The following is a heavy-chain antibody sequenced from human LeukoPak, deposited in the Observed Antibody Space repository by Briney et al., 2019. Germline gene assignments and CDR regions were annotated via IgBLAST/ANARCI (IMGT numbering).Heavy chain of an antibody. CDR2: ISGSGGST. Sequence: PGGSLRLSCAASGFTFSSYAMSWVRQAPGKGLEWVSAISGSGGSTYYADSVKGRFTISRDNSKNTLYLQMNSLRAEDTAVYYCGNGGSRFLEWLTPFDYWGQGTLVTVSS. J-gene: IGHJ4*02. CDR1: GFTFSSYA. D-gene: IGHD3-3*01. V-gene: IGHV3-23*01. CDR3: GNGGSRFLEWLTPFDY.